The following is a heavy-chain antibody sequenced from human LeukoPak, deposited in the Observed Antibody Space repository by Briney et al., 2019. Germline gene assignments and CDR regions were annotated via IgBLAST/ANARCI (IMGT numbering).Heavy chain of an antibody. J-gene: IGHJ5*02. CDR2: IYPGDSDT. CDR3: ARNSGYDWGAYNWFDP. V-gene: IGHV5-51*01. Sequence: GESLKISCKGSGYRVTSYWIGWVRQMPGKGLEWMGIIYPGDSDTRYSPSFQGQVTISADKSISTAYLQWSSLKASDTAMYYCARNSGYDWGAYNWFDPWGQGTLVTVSS. D-gene: IGHD5-12*01. CDR1: GYRVTSYW.